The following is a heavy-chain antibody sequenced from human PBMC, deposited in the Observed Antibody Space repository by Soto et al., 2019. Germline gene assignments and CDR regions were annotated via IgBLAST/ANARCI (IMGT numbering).Heavy chain of an antibody. D-gene: IGHD2-2*01. V-gene: IGHV4-59*08. CDR2: IYYSGST. CDR3: ARLSSIYVHLEYYFDY. CDR1: GGSISSYY. Sequence: SETLSLTCTVSGGSISSYYWSWIRQPPGKGLEWIGYIYYSGSTNYNPSLKSRVTISVDTSKNQFSLKLSSVTAADTAVYYCARLSSIYVHLEYYFDYWGQGTLVTVSS. J-gene: IGHJ4*02.